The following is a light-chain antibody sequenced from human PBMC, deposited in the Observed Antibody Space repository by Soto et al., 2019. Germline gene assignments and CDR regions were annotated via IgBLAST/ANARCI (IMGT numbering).Light chain of an antibody. J-gene: IGKJ4*01. CDR1: QSVSSSY. Sequence: EIVLTQSPGTLSLSPGERATLSCRASQSVSSSYLAWYQQKPGQAPRLLIYGVSSRATGIPDRFSGSGSGTDFTLTISRLEPEDFAVYYCQQYGNSPLTFGGGTK. V-gene: IGKV3-20*01. CDR2: GVS. CDR3: QQYGNSPLT.